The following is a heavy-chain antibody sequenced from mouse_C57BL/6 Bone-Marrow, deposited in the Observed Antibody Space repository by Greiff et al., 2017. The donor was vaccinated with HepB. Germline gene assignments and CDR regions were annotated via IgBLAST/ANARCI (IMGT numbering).Heavy chain of an antibody. CDR3: ARERWVYYGSSYVEWYFDV. CDR2: ISYDGSN. Sequence: EVKVEESGPGLVKPSQSLSLTCSVTGYSITSGYYWNWIRQFPGNKLEWMGYISYDGSNNYNPSLKNRISITRDTSKNQFFLKLNSVTTEDTATYYCARERWVYYGSSYVEWYFDVWGTGTTVTVSS. D-gene: IGHD1-1*01. CDR1: GYSITSGYY. V-gene: IGHV3-6*01. J-gene: IGHJ1*03.